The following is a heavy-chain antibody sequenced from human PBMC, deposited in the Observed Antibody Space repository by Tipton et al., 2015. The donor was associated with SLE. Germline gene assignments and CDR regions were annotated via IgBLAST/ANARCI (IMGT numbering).Heavy chain of an antibody. D-gene: IGHD3-3*01. CDR3: AREPLEVREWFDL. Sequence: TLSLTCTVSGGSISSSSYYWGWIRQPPGKGLEWIGSIYYSGSTYYNPSLKSRVTISVDTSKNQFSLKLTSVTAAGTAVYYCAREPLEVREWFDLWSRGTLVTASS. CDR2: IYYSGST. CDR1: GGSISSSSYY. V-gene: IGHV4-39*07. J-gene: IGHJ2*01.